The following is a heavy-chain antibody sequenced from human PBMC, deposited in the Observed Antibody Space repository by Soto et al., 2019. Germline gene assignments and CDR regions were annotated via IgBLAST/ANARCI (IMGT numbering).Heavy chain of an antibody. CDR1: GYTFTSYV. J-gene: IGHJ6*02. CDR3: ARVVATVAGPYGMDV. Sequence: ASVKVSCKASGYTFTSYVISWLRQAPAQGLEWMGWISAYNGNTNFAQKLQGRVTMTTDTSTSTAYMELRSLRSDDTAVYYCARVVATVAGPYGMDVWGQGTTVTVSS. D-gene: IGHD6-19*01. CDR2: ISAYNGNT. V-gene: IGHV1-18*01.